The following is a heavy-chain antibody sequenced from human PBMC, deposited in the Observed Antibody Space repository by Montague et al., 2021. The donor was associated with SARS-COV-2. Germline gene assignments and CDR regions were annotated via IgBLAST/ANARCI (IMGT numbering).Heavy chain of an antibody. J-gene: IGHJ4*02. D-gene: IGHD6-13*01. CDR1: GFTFSSYW. V-gene: IGHV3-7*01. Sequence: SLRLSCAASGFTFSSYWMSWVRQAPGKGLEWVAHIKQDGSEKYYVDSVKGRFTISRDNAKNSLYLQMNSLRAEDTAVYYCARVGSSSWQFDYWGQGTLVTVSS. CDR2: IKQDGSEK. CDR3: ARVGSSSWQFDY.